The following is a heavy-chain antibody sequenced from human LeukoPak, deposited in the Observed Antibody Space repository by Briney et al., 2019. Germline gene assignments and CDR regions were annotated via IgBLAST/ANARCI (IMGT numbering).Heavy chain of an antibody. D-gene: IGHD5-18*01. CDR3: ATSSGYSYGLDY. CDR1: GGSISSYY. J-gene: IGHJ4*02. V-gene: IGHV4-59*01. CDR2: IYYSGST. Sequence: SETLSLTCTVPGGSISSYYWSWIRQPPGKGLEGIGYIYYSGSTNYNPSLKSRATISVDTSKNQLSLKLSSVTAADTAVYHCATSSGYSYGLDYWGQGTLVTVSS.